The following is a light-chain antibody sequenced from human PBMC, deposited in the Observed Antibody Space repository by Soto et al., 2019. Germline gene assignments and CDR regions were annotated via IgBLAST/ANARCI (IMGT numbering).Light chain of an antibody. V-gene: IGKV4-1*01. J-gene: IGKJ4*01. CDR1: QSVSYSSDKRNC. CDR2: WAS. CDR3: QQYYSSPLT. Sequence: DIVMTQSPDSLAVSLGERATINCKSSQSVSYSSDKRNCLAWYQQKPGLPPKLLIYWASTRESGVPDRFSRTVSGTDFTLTISSLQAEDVAVYYCQQYYSSPLTFGGGTKVEIK.